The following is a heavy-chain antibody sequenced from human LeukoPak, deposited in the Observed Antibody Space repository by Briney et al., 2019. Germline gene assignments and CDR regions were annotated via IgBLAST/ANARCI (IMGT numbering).Heavy chain of an antibody. CDR3: AIDAAVYSGSYYEVHGAFDI. Sequence: GGSLRLSCAVSGFPFSTFWMSWVRQAPGKGLEWVANINQDGSEKYYVDSVRSRLAISRDNAKNSLYLQMNSLRPEDTAMYYCAIDAAVYSGSYYEVHGAFDIWGQGTMVTVSS. CDR1: GFPFSTFW. J-gene: IGHJ3*02. CDR2: INQDGSEK. D-gene: IGHD1-26*01. V-gene: IGHV3-7*01.